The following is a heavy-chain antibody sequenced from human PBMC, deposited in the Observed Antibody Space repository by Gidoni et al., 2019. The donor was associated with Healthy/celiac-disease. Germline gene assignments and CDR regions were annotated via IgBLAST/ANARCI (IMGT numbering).Heavy chain of an antibody. D-gene: IGHD2-2*01. V-gene: IGHV3-33*01. J-gene: IGHJ6*02. CDR3: ARDRGDIVVVPAPYGMDV. CDR1: GFPLSSYG. CDR2: IWYDGSNK. Sequence: QVQLVESGGGVVQPGRSLRLSCASSGFPLSSYGMHWVRQAPGKGLGWVAVIWYDGSNKYYADSVKGRFTISRDNSKNTLYLQMNSLRAEDTAVYYCARDRGDIVVVPAPYGMDVWGQGTTVTVSS.